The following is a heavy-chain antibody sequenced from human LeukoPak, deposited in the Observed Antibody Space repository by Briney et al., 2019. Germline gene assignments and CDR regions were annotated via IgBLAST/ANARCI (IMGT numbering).Heavy chain of an antibody. D-gene: IGHD2-15*01. V-gene: IGHV3-30*18. J-gene: IGHJ6*03. Sequence: GGSLRLSCAASGFTFSSYGMHWVRQAPGKGLEWVAVISYDGSNKYYADSVKGRFTISRDNSKNTLYLQMNSLRAEDTAVYYCAKGIGLYYYMDVWGKGTTVTISS. CDR1: GFTFSSYG. CDR3: AKGIGLYYYMDV. CDR2: ISYDGSNK.